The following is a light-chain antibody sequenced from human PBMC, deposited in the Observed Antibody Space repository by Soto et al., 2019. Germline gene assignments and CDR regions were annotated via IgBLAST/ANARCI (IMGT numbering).Light chain of an antibody. CDR2: AIS. J-gene: IGKJ5*01. CDR1: QRVSRAH. CDR3: QLYSRSPLLIT. Sequence: SRGDSAALSCRDRQRVSRAHCAWFQQKPVQSPRPLIYAISDRATGVPDRFSGRGAGTDFTLTISRLEPQEFAVYYGQLYSRSPLLITFDQGTRLEFK. V-gene: IGKV3-20*01.